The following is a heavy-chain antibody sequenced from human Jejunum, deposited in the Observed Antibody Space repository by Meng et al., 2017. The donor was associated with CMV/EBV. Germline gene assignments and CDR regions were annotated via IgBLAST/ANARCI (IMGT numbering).Heavy chain of an antibody. CDR1: GFSVSSYW. D-gene: IGHD1/OR15-1a*01. V-gene: IGHV3-74*01. Sequence: CAASGFSVSSYWMHWVRQAPGKGLVWVSRINSDGSSTTYADPVKGRFTFSRDNAKNTLYLQMNSLRAEDTAVYYCARANNHARDVWGQGTTVTVSS. CDR2: INSDGSST. CDR3: ARANNHARDV. J-gene: IGHJ6*02.